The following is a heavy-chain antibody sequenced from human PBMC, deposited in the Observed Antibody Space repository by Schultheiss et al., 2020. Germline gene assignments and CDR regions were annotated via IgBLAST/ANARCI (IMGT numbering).Heavy chain of an antibody. CDR1: GGSISSTNSF. CDR3: ARVGWDGDASYYFDY. Sequence: SATLSLTCTVSGGSISSTNSFWGWIRQPPGKGLEWIGSIYYSGSTYYNPSLKSRVTISVDTSKNQFSLKLSSVTAADTAVYYCARVGWDGDASYYFDYWGQGTLVTVSS. CDR2: IYYSGST. J-gene: IGHJ4*02. D-gene: IGHD1-26*01. V-gene: IGHV4-39*07.